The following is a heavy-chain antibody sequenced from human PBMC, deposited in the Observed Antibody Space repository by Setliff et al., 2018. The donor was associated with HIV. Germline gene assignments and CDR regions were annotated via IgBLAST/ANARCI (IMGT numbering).Heavy chain of an antibody. CDR1: GDSVSNYY. CDR2: IYANGYA. D-gene: IGHD3-10*01. CDR3: ARILISYGLGTHKYFDY. J-gene: IGHJ4*02. Sequence: SETLSLTCSVSGDSVSNYYWSWIRQPAGKGLEYIGRIYANGYANYNPSLKSRVTMSVDTSKNQFSLNLTSVTAADTATYYCARILISYGLGTHKYFDYWGQGTVVTVSS. V-gene: IGHV4-4*07.